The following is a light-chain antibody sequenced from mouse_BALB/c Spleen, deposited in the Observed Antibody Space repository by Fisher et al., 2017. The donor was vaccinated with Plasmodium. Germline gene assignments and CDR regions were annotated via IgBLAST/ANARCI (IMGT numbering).Light chain of an antibody. CDR2: KVS. J-gene: IGKJ5*01. Sequence: DIVMTQSTLSLTVSLGDQASISCRSSQSLVHSNGNTYLHWYLQKPGQSPKLLIYKVSNRFSGVPDRFSGSGSGTDFTLKISRVEAAELGVYFCSQSAYLPLTFGARTKLELK. CDR3: SQSAYLPLT. V-gene: IGKV1-110*01. CDR1: QSLVHSNGNTY.